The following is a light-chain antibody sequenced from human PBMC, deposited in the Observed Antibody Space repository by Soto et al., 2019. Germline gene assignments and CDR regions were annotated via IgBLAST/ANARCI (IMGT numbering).Light chain of an antibody. V-gene: IGLV2-14*01. Sequence: QSAPTQPASVSGSPGQSITISCSGTSDDVGGYNYVAWYQQYPGKAPKLMISEVTDRPSGVSNRFSGSKSGNTASLTISGLQAEDEADFYCSSYTSSSSYVFGTGTKVTV. CDR3: SSYTSSSSYV. CDR2: EVT. CDR1: SDDVGGYNY. J-gene: IGLJ1*01.